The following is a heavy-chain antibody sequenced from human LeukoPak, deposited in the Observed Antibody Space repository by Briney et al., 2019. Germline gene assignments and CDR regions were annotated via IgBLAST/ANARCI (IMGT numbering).Heavy chain of an antibody. CDR3: ARDISMIVVVKNAFEI. CDR2: ISVYNGNT. D-gene: IGHD3-22*01. CDR1: GYTFTSYG. V-gene: IGHV1-18*01. Sequence: ASVKVSCKAFGYTFTSYGISWVRQAPGQGLGWMGWISVYNGNTNYAQKLQGRVTMTTDTSTSTAYMELRSLRSDDTAMYYCARDISMIVVVKNAFEIWGQGTMVTVSS. J-gene: IGHJ3*02.